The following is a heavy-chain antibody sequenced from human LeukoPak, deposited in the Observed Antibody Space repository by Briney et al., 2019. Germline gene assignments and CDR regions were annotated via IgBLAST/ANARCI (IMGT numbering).Heavy chain of an antibody. Sequence: PGGSLRLSCAASGFTFSSYEMNWVRQAPGKGLEWVSYISSSGSTIYYADSVKGRFTISRDNAKNSLYLQMNSLRAEDTAVYYCARESYDYVWGSYRGNWFDPWGQGTLVTVSS. CDR3: ARESYDYVWGSYRGNWFDP. J-gene: IGHJ5*02. CDR1: GFTFSSYE. CDR2: ISSSGSTI. V-gene: IGHV3-48*03. D-gene: IGHD3-16*02.